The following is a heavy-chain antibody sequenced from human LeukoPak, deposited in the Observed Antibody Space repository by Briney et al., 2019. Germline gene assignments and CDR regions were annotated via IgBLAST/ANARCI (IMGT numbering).Heavy chain of an antibody. CDR2: IKQDGSEK. CDR3: ATDQYSSNWYYFDY. V-gene: IGHV3-7*03. D-gene: IGHD6-13*01. CDR1: GFTFSSYW. Sequence: PGGSRRLSCAASGFTFSSYWMSWVRQAPGKGLEWVANIKQDGSEKYYVDSVKGRFTISRDNAKNSLYLQMNSLRAEDTAFYYCATDQYSSNWYYFDYWGQGTLVTVSS. J-gene: IGHJ4*02.